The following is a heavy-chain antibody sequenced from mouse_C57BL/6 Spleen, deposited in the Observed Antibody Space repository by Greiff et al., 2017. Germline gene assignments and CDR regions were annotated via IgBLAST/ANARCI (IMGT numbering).Heavy chain of an antibody. D-gene: IGHD1-1*01. J-gene: IGHJ3*01. CDR2: ISSGSSIT. CDR1: GFTFSDYG. Sequence: EVMLVESGGGLVKPGGSLKLSCAASGFTFSDYGMYWVRQAPEQGLEWVAYISSGSSITYYADTVKGRFTISRDNANNTLFLQMPSLRSEDTAMYYFAWAYSGYAAWFAYWGQGTLVTVSA. CDR3: AWAYSGYAAWFAY. V-gene: IGHV5-17*01.